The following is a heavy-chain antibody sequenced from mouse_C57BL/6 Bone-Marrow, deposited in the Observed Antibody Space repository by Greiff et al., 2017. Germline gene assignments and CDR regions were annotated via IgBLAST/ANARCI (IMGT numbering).Heavy chain of an antibody. CDR1: GYTFTDYY. V-gene: IGHV1-76*01. Sequence: QVQLKESGAELVRPGASVKLSCKASGYTFTDYYINWVKQRPGQGLEWIARIYPGSGNTYYNEKFKGKATLTAEKSSSTAYMQLSSLTSEDSAVYFCARVAFYGSSPGWFAYWGQGTLVTVSA. CDR2: IYPGSGNT. CDR3: ARVAFYGSSPGWFAY. D-gene: IGHD1-1*01. J-gene: IGHJ3*01.